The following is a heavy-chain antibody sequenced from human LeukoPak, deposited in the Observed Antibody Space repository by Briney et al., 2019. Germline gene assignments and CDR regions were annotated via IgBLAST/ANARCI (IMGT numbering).Heavy chain of an antibody. CDR2: IRYDGSNK. CDR3: ASGVLNYYGSGSYYKNHAFDI. D-gene: IGHD3-10*01. CDR1: GFTFSSFG. J-gene: IGHJ3*02. Sequence: GGSLRLSCAASGFTFSSFGIHWVRQAPGKGLDWVAFIRYDGSNKYYADSVKGRFTISRDNSKNTLYLQMNSLRAEDTAVYYCASGVLNYYGSGSYYKNHAFDIWGQGTMVTVSS. V-gene: IGHV3-30*02.